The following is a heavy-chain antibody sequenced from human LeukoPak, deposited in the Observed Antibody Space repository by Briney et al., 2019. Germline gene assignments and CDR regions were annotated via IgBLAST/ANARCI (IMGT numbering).Heavy chain of an antibody. V-gene: IGHV3-21*01. D-gene: IGHD3-22*01. CDR1: GFTFSSYS. CDR2: ISSSSSYI. J-gene: IGHJ4*02. CDR3: ARDLRYYDSSGYYSDY. Sequence: GGSLRLSCAASGFTFSSYSMNWVRQAPGKGLEWVSSISSSSSYIYYADSVKGRFTISRDNAKNSLYLQMNSLRAEDTAVYYCARDLRYYDSSGYYSDYWGQGTLVTVSS.